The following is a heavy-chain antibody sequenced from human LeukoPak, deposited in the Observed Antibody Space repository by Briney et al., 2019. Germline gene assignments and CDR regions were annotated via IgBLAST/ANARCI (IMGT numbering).Heavy chain of an antibody. V-gene: IGHV3-11*01. Sequence: GGSLRLSCAASGFTFRDYYMIWIRQAPGKGLEWISSISGPATTTHYTDSVKGRFAISRDNADNSLYLQMDSLRAEDTAVHYCARDRDVVVVSAHYDAYDIWGQGTLVTVSS. CDR3: ARDRDVVVVSAHYDAYDI. J-gene: IGHJ3*02. CDR1: GFTFRDYY. D-gene: IGHD2-15*01. CDR2: ISGPATTT.